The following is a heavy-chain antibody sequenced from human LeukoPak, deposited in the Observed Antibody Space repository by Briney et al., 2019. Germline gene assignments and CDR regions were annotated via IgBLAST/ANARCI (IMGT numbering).Heavy chain of an antibody. V-gene: IGHV4-34*01. Sequence: PSETLSLTCAVYGGSFSGYYWSWIRLPPGKGLEWIGEINHSGSTNYNPSLKSRVTISVDTSKNQFSLKLSSVTAADTAVYYCARRKMAKRNYFDYWGQGTLVTVSS. CDR3: ARRKMAKRNYFDY. J-gene: IGHJ4*02. CDR1: GGSFSGYY. CDR2: INHSGST. D-gene: IGHD5-24*01.